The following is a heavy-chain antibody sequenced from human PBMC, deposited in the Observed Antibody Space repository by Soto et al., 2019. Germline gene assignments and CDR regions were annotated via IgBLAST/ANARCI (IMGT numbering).Heavy chain of an antibody. J-gene: IGHJ3*01. CDR2: VGTAGDP. CDR3: ARVYNSGRYYEGAFDL. V-gene: IGHV3-13*05. CDR1: GFTFSSYD. D-gene: IGHD1-26*01. Sequence: GSLRLSCAASGFTFSSYDMHWVRQATGKGLEWVSAVGTAGDPYYSGSVKGRFTVSRENAKNSLYLQMNSLRAGDTAVYYCARVYNSGRYYEGAFDLWGQGTMVT.